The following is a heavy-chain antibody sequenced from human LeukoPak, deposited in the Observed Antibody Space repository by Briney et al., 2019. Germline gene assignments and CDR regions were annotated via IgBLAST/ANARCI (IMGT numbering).Heavy chain of an antibody. J-gene: IGHJ5*02. V-gene: IGHV4-59*08. CDR3: ARHSPRRIAVAGTTWWFDP. D-gene: IGHD6-19*01. Sequence: SETLSLTCTVSGGSISSYFWSWIRQPPGKGLEWIGYICYSGSTNYNPSLRGRVTISVDRSKNQFSLKLISVTAADTAVYYCARHSPRRIAVAGTTWWFDPWGQGTLVTVSS. CDR1: GGSISSYF. CDR2: ICYSGST.